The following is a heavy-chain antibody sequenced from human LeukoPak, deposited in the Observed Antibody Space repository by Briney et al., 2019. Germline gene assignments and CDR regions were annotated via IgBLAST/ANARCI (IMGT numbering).Heavy chain of an antibody. CDR2: INPNSGGT. CDR1: GYTFTGYC. D-gene: IGHD2-15*01. J-gene: IGHJ5*02. Sequence: ASVKVSCKASGYTFTGYCMHWVRQAPGQGLEWMGWINPNSGGTNYAQKFQGRVTMTRDTSISTAYMELSRLRSDDTAVYYCARGPPKYCSGGSCYSNWFDPWGQGTLVTVSS. V-gene: IGHV1-2*02. CDR3: ARGPPKYCSGGSCYSNWFDP.